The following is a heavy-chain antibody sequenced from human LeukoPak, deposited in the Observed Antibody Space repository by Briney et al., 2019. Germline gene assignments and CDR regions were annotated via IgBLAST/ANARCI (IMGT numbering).Heavy chain of an antibody. CDR2: INHSGST. D-gene: IGHD3-10*01. CDR1: GGCFSGYY. J-gene: IGHJ4*02. Sequence: SETLSLTCAVYGGCFSGYYWSWIRQPPGKGLECIGEINHSGSTNYNPSLKSRVTISVDTSKNQFSLKLSSVTAADTAVYYCARPSYGSGSFFDYWGQGTLVTVSS. CDR3: ARPSYGSGSFFDY. V-gene: IGHV4-34*01.